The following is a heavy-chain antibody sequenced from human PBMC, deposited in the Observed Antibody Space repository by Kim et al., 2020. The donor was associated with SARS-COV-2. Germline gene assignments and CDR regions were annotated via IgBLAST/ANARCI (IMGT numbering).Heavy chain of an antibody. J-gene: IGHJ1*01. CDR3: ARDGPYHTGAYGYSR. D-gene: IGHD5-18*01. CDR1: GFTFSRYA. V-gene: IGHV3-30*04. Sequence: GGSLRLSCVTSGFTFSRYAMHWVRQAPGKGLEWVAIISYDGTNEYYADSVKGRFTVSKDTSKNTLYLQMNSLRGEDTAVYYCARDGPYHTGAYGYSRWG. CDR2: ISYDGTNE.